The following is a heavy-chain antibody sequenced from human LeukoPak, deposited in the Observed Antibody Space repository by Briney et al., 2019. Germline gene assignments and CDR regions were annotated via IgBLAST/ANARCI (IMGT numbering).Heavy chain of an antibody. D-gene: IGHD3-10*01. CDR3: AKKPREAWFGDVLTFDI. J-gene: IGHJ3*02. Sequence: PGGSLRLSCAASGFTFSSYAMSWVRQALGKGLEWVSAISGSGGSTYYADSVKGRFTISRDNSKNTLYLQMNSLRAEDTAVYYCAKKPREAWFGDVLTFDIWGQGTMVTVSS. CDR1: GFTFSSYA. V-gene: IGHV3-23*01. CDR2: ISGSGGST.